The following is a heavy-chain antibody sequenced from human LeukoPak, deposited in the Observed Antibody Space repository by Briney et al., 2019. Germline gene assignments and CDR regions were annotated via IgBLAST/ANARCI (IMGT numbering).Heavy chain of an antibody. CDR3: ASRSSIWSGYQDTLYYFDS. Sequence: MASETLSLICTDSGGSISSYYWSWIRQPPGKRLEWIGHIYYSGSTNYNPSLKSRVTISVDTSKNQFSLKLSSVTAADTAVYYCASRSSIWSGYQDTLYYFDSWGQGTLVTVSS. CDR2: IYYSGST. CDR1: GGSISSYY. J-gene: IGHJ4*02. V-gene: IGHV4-59*01. D-gene: IGHD3-3*01.